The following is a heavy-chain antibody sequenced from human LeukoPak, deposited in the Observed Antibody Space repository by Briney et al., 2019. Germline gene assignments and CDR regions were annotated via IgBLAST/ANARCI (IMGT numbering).Heavy chain of an antibody. J-gene: IGHJ4*02. CDR2: ITSSSSNT. CDR3: ASLTDY. CDR1: RFSFSSYT. Sequence: GGSLRLSCSASRFSFSSYTMSWVRQAPGKGLEWVSSITSSSSNTYYADSVKGRFAISRDNSKNTLYLQMNSLRAEDTAVYYCASLTDYWGQGTLVTVSS. V-gene: IGHV3-21*01.